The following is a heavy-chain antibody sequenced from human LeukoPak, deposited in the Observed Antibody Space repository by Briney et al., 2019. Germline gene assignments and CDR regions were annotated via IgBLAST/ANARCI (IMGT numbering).Heavy chain of an antibody. J-gene: IGHJ6*02. CDR3: ARPNCSGGSCYSYYYYGMDV. V-gene: IGHV1-69*13. CDR1: GGTFSSYA. Sequence: SVNVSCKASGGTFSSYAISWVRQAPGQGLEWMGGIIPIFGTANYAQKFQGRVTITADESTSTAYMELSSLRSEDTAVYYCARPNCSGGSCYSYYYYGMDVWGQGTTVTVSS. D-gene: IGHD2-15*01. CDR2: IIPIFGTA.